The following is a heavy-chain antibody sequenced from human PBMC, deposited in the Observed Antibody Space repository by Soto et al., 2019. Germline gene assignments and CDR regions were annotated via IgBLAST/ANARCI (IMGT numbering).Heavy chain of an antibody. Sequence: QVQLVQCGTEGKKPGSSVKVSCKASGGTVSSYAISWVRQAPGQGLEWKGGIIPIFGTANYAQKFQGRVTITGDEATGTASIELSSLSAGHMAVYYGPLRVAYSRSWSSGTDVWGRDPTVTLS. V-gene: IGHV1-69*19. D-gene: IGHD6-13*01. J-gene: IGHJ6*02. CDR1: GGTVSSYA. CDR3: PLRVAYSRSWSSGTDV. CDR2: IIPIFGTA.